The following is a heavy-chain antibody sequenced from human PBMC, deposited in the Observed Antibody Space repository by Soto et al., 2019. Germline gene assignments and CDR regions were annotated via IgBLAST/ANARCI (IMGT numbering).Heavy chain of an antibody. V-gene: IGHV1-3*01. Sequence: ASVKVSFKASGYTFTSYAMHWVRQAPGQRLEWMGWINAGNGNTKYSQKFQGRVTITRDTSASTAYMELSSLRSEDTAVYYCAREEYCSGGSCYSVDYWGQGTLVTGSS. CDR3: AREEYCSGGSCYSVDY. CDR2: INAGNGNT. CDR1: GYTFTSYA. J-gene: IGHJ4*02. D-gene: IGHD2-15*01.